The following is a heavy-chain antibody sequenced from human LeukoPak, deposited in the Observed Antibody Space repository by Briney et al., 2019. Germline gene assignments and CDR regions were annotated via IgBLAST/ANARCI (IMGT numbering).Heavy chain of an antibody. CDR1: GYTFANYW. V-gene: IGHV5-51*01. CDR2: IYPGDSAT. Sequence: PGESLKISCQGSGYTFANYWIGWVRQMPGKGLEWMGIIYPGDSATNYSPSFQGQVTMSADKSTNTAYLQWSSLKASDTAMYYCARRRAMATIEGAFDIWGQGTVVTVSS. D-gene: IGHD5-24*01. J-gene: IGHJ3*02. CDR3: ARRRAMATIEGAFDI.